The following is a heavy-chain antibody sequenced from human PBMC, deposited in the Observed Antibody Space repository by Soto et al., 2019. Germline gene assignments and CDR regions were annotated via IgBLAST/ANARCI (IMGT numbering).Heavy chain of an antibody. J-gene: IGHJ6*02. CDR3: AREVGYCSGGSCYHTWYYYGMDV. V-gene: IGHV4-59*01. D-gene: IGHD2-15*01. CDR1: GGSISSYY. CDR2: IYYSGST. Sequence: SETLSLTCTVSGGSISSYYWSWIRQPPGKGLEWIGYIYYSGSTNYNPSLKSRVTISVDTSKNQFSLKLSSVTAADTAVYYCAREVGYCSGGSCYHTWYYYGMDVWGQGPTLTV.